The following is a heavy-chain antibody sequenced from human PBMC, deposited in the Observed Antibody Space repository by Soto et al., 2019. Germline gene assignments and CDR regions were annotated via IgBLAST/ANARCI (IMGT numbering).Heavy chain of an antibody. D-gene: IGHD5-18*01. Sequence: EVQLLESGGGLVQPGGSLRLSCVASGFTFSSYAMSWVRQAPGKGLEWVSAISASGGNTYYADSVKGRFTISRDNSKNALYLQMSGLRAEGTVVYYCAKDRGYSYGWGFDPWGQGTLVTVSS. CDR1: GFTFSSYA. J-gene: IGHJ5*02. CDR3: AKDRGYSYGWGFDP. V-gene: IGHV3-23*01. CDR2: ISASGGNT.